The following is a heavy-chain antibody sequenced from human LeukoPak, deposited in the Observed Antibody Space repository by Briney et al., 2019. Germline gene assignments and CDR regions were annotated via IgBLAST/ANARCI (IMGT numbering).Heavy chain of an antibody. CDR2: IYSSGSA. V-gene: IGHV4-39*07. Sequence: SETLSLTCTVSGGSVNSGTYYWGWIRQPPGKGLEWIGNIYSSGSAYYNPSLKSRVTISVDTPKNQFSLKLSSVTAADTAVYYCARESITMVRGVIITSAFDYWGQGTLVTVSS. CDR1: GGSVNSGTYY. J-gene: IGHJ4*02. D-gene: IGHD3-10*01. CDR3: ARESITMVRGVIITSAFDY.